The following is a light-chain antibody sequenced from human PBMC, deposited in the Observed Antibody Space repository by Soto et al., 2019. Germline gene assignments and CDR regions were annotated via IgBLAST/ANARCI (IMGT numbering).Light chain of an antibody. CDR2: AAS. J-gene: IGKJ1*01. V-gene: IGKV1-39*01. Sequence: DIQMTQSPSSLSASVGDRITITCRASQSISRYLNWYQHKPGKAPKLLINAASSLERGVSSRFSGGGSGTDFTLNTSSLQPDDFATYYCQQNYRATPWTFGQGTKVDIK. CDR3: QQNYRATPWT. CDR1: QSISRY.